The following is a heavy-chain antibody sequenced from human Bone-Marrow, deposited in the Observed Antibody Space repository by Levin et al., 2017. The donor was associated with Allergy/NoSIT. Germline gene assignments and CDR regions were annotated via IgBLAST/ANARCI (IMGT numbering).Heavy chain of an antibody. CDR1: GGSVSSGSYY. J-gene: IGHJ4*02. D-gene: IGHD6-19*01. V-gene: IGHV4-61*01. CDR3: ASQYSSGWYPHY. CDR2: IYYSGST. Sequence: PSETLSLTCTVSGGSVSSGSYYWSWIRQPPGKGLEWIGYIYYSGSTNYNPSLKSRVTISVDTSKNQFSLKLSSVTAADTAVYYCASQYSSGWYPHYWGQGTLVTVSS.